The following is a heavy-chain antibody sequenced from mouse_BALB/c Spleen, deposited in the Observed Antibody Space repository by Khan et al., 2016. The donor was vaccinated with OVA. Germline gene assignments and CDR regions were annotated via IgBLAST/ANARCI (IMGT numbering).Heavy chain of an antibody. CDR2: IDPSKSET. V-gene: IGHV1S127*01. CDR1: GYTFTSFW. CDR3: ASGGYGSPFAY. Sequence: QVQLQQSGPELVRPGASVKMSCKASGYTFTSFWIHWVKQRPGQGLEWLGMIDPSKSETRLNQKFKDKATLNVDKSSNTAYMQLSRLTSEDSAVYYCASGGYGSPFAYWGQGTLVTVSA. D-gene: IGHD1-1*01. J-gene: IGHJ3*01.